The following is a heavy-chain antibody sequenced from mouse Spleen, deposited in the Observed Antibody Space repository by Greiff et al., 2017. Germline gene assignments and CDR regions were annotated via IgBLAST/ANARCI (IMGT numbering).Heavy chain of an antibody. CDR2: IRYDGSN. CDR3: AGNWDYFDY. J-gene: IGHJ2*01. D-gene: IGHD4-1*01. V-gene: IGHV3-6*01. Sequence: EVKLQESGPGLVKPSQSLSLTCSVTGYSITSGYYWNWIRQFPGNKLEWMGYIRYDGSNNYNPSLKNRISITRDTSKNQFFLKLNSVTTEDTATYYCAGNWDYFDYWGQGTTLTVSS. CDR1: GYSITSGYY.